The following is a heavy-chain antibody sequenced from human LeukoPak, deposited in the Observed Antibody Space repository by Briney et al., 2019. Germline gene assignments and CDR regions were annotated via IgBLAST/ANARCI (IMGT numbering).Heavy chain of an antibody. CDR1: GFTFSSYG. V-gene: IGHV3-30*03. J-gene: IGHJ6*03. Sequence: GGSLRLSCAASGFTFSSYGMHWVRQAPGRGLEWVAVISYDGSNKYYADSVKGRFTISRDNSKNTLYLQMNSLRAEDTAVYYCATLYYYYMDVWGKGTTVTVSS. CDR3: ATLYYYYMDV. CDR2: ISYDGSNK.